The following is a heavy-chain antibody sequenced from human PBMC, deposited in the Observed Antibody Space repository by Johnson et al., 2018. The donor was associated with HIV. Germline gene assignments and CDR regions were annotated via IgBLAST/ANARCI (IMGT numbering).Heavy chain of an antibody. CDR1: GFNFDDYG. Sequence: VPLVESGGGVVRPGGSLRLSCAPSGFNFDDYGMSWVRQAPGKGLEWVSGINWNGGSTGYADSVKGRFTISRDNAKNSLHLQMSSLRAEDTALYYCAKGATRYKTDGSKHDGAFDVWGQGTMVTVSS. J-gene: IGHJ3*01. CDR3: AKGATRYKTDGSKHDGAFDV. V-gene: IGHV3-20*04. D-gene: IGHD1-26*01. CDR2: INWNGGST.